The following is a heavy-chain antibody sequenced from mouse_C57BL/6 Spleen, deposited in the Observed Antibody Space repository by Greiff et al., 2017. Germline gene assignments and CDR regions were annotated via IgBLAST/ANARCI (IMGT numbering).Heavy chain of an antibody. Sequence: VHLVESGAELVKPGASVKLSCKASGYTFTEYTIHWVKQRSGQGLEWIGWFYPGSGSIKYNEKFKDKATLTADKSSSTVYMELSRLTSEDSAVYFCARHEDRGAYYSKGFAYWGQGTLVTVSA. J-gene: IGHJ3*01. CDR2: FYPGSGSI. V-gene: IGHV1-62-2*01. CDR3: ARHEDRGAYYSKGFAY. D-gene: IGHD2-5*01. CDR1: GYTFTEYT.